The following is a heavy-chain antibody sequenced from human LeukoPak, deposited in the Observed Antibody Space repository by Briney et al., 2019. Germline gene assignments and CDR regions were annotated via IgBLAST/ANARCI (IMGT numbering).Heavy chain of an antibody. D-gene: IGHD3-22*01. V-gene: IGHV1-46*01. CDR1: GYTFTSYY. CDR2: INPSGGST. Sequence: GASVKVSCKASGYTFTSYYMHWVRQAPGQGLEWMGIINPSGGSTSYAQKFQGRVTMTRDTSTSTVYMELSSLRSEDTAVYYCARAPYYYDSSGQSDYWGQGTLVTVSS. J-gene: IGHJ4*02. CDR3: ARAPYYYDSSGQSDY.